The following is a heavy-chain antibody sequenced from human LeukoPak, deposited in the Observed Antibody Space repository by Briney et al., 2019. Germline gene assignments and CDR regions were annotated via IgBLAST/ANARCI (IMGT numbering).Heavy chain of an antibody. CDR1: RLSFGSYG. J-gene: IGHJ4*02. Sequence: GGSLRLSSAAYRLSFGSYGMNWVRQAPGKGLEWVAIISYDGNEKYYADSVKGRFTISRDNSKDTLFLHMSSLRTEDTAVYYCANSPHITGSDFWGQGTLVTVSS. V-gene: IGHV3-30*18. D-gene: IGHD1-20*01. CDR3: ANSPHITGSDF. CDR2: ISYDGNEK.